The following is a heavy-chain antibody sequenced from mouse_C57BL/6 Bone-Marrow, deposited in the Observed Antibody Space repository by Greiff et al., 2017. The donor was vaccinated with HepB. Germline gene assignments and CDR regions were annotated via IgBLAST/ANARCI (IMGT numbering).Heavy chain of an antibody. D-gene: IGHD2-3*01. CDR3: ARYDGAVRFAY. V-gene: IGHV1-4*01. Sequence: QVQLQHSGAELARPGASVKMSCKASGYTFTSYTMHWVKQRPGQGLEWIGYINPSSGYTKYNQKFKDKATLTADKSSSTAYMQLSSLTSEDSAVYYCARYDGAVRFAYWGQGTLVTVSA. J-gene: IGHJ3*01. CDR1: GYTFTSYT. CDR2: INPSSGYT.